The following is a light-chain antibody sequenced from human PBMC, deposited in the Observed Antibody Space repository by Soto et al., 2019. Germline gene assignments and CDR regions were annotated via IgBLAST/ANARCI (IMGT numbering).Light chain of an antibody. CDR2: EVV. Sequence: QSVLTQPPSASGSPGQSVTISCTGTKNDVGFYDFVSWYQHHPGKAPRLIIYEVVQRPSGVPDRFSGSKSGNTASLTVSGLQAADEADYYCAAWDDSLSGYVFGTGTKVTVL. CDR1: KNDVGFYDF. V-gene: IGLV2-8*01. CDR3: AAWDDSLSGYV. J-gene: IGLJ1*01.